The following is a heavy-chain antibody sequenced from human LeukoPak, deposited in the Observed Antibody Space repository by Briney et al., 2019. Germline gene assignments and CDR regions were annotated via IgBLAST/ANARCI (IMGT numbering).Heavy chain of an antibody. CDR2: ISYDGSNK. V-gene: IGHV3-30*18. J-gene: IGHJ4*02. D-gene: IGHD3-10*01. Sequence: PGGSLRLSCAASGFTFDDYAMHWVRQAPGKGLEWVAVISYDGSNKSYAASVKGRFTISRDNSKNMLYLQMNSLRVEDTAVYYCAKDWEAWFGEAYPDYWGQGTLVTVSS. CDR1: GFTFDDYA. CDR3: AKDWEAWFGEAYPDY.